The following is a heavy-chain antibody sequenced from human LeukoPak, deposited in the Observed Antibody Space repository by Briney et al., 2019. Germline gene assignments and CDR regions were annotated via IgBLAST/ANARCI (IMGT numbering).Heavy chain of an antibody. D-gene: IGHD2-2*01. J-gene: IGHJ6*03. V-gene: IGHV4-59*01. CDR3: ARGPIIDIVIVPAADDYYYMDV. Sequence: PSETLSLTCTVSGGSLSGYYWSWIRQPPGKGLEWIGYISYSGSTNYSPSLKSRVTISVDTSKNLFSLNLKLTSVTAADTAVYYCARGPIIDIVIVPAADDYYYMDVWGKGTTVTVSS. CDR2: ISYSGST. CDR1: GGSLSGYY.